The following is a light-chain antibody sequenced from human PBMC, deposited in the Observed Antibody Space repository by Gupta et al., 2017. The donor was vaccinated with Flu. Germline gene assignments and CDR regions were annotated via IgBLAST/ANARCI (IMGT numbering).Light chain of an antibody. CDR3: QQEFGSLT. CDR1: QNINNK. J-gene: IGKJ3*01. Sequence: DIVLTQSPATLSVSPGERATLSCRTSQNINNKLAWYQQRPGHAPRLLIYGTSSRAPGIPARFSGSGSVTEFTLTISSLQSEDFAVYYWQQEFGSLTFGHGTTVEVK. V-gene: IGKV3D-15*01. CDR2: GTS.